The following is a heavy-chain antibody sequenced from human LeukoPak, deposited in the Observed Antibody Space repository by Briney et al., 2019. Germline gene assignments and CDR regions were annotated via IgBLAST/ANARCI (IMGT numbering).Heavy chain of an antibody. Sequence: PSETLSLTCTVSGGSISSYYWSWIRQPPGRGLEWIGYIYYSGSTNYNPSLKSRVTISVSKSKNQFSLKLSSVTAADTAVYYCARAIGSGSTWDYYYYYMDVWGKGTTVTVSS. D-gene: IGHD3-10*01. CDR2: IYYSGST. CDR3: ARAIGSGSTWDYYYYYMDV. J-gene: IGHJ6*03. V-gene: IGHV4-59*01. CDR1: GGSISSYY.